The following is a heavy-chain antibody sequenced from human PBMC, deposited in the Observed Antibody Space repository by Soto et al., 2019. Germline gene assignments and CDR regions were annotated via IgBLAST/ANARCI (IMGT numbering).Heavy chain of an antibody. CDR2: TYHSGNP. V-gene: IGHV4-30-2*01. CDR1: GDTISTGGYS. J-gene: IGHJ6*02. D-gene: IGHD6-19*01. CDR3: ARGVSRGWYEVYYYYYGMDV. Sequence: PSETLSLTCGVSGDTISTGGYSWAWIRQPPGKALEWIGHTYHSGNPYYNPSLKSRVTISVDTSKNQFSLKLSSVTAADTAVYNWARGVSRGWYEVYYYYYGMDVWGQGTTVSVSS.